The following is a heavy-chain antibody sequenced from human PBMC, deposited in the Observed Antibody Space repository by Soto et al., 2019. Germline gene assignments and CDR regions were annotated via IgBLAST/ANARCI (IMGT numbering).Heavy chain of an antibody. Sequence: GGSLRLSCAASGFTFSSYWMSWVRQAPGKGLEWVANIKQDGSEKYYVDSVKGRFTISRDNAKNSLYLQMNSLRAEDTAVYYCARDLLRPPDAFDIWGQGTMVTVSS. D-gene: IGHD6-6*01. CDR1: GFTFSSYW. J-gene: IGHJ3*02. V-gene: IGHV3-7*05. CDR2: IKQDGSEK. CDR3: ARDLLRPPDAFDI.